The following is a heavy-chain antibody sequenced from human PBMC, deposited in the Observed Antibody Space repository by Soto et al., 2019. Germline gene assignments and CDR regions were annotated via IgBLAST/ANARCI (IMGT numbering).Heavy chain of an antibody. V-gene: IGHV1-18*01. D-gene: IGHD5-12*01. Sequence: GASVKVSCKASGYTFTSYGISWVRQAPGQGLEWMGWISAYNGNTNYAQKLQGRVTMTTDTSTSTAYMELRSLRSDDTAVYYCAREVVATIRRYYYYGMEVLGQGTTVIVS. CDR3: AREVVATIRRYYYYGMEV. CDR1: GYTFTSYG. J-gene: IGHJ6*01. CDR2: ISAYNGNT.